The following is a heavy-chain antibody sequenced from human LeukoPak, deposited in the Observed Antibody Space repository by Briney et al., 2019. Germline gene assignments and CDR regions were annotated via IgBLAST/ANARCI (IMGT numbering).Heavy chain of an antibody. J-gene: IGHJ3*02. Sequence: ASVTVSFTSAAYTFTHYYMHWLRQAPGQGHEWMGWMSANSGGTNYAQRFQGRVTMTRDTSISTAYLDLSSLTFDDTAVYYCVTASGYRTSWGAFDIWGQGTMVTVSS. CDR2: MSANSGGT. CDR3: VTASGYRTSWGAFDI. D-gene: IGHD6-13*01. V-gene: IGHV1-2*02. CDR1: AYTFTHYY.